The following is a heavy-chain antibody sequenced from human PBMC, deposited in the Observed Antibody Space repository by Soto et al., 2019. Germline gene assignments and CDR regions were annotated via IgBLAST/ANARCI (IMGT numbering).Heavy chain of an antibody. Sequence: GASVKVSCKASGGTFSSYAISWVRQAPGQGLEWMGGIIPIFGTANYAQKFQGRVTITADESTSTAYMELSSLRSEDTAVYYCAGNYYGSGSYSSDYYGMDVWGQGTTVTVSS. J-gene: IGHJ6*02. CDR2: IIPIFGTA. CDR3: AGNYYGSGSYSSDYYGMDV. D-gene: IGHD3-10*01. CDR1: GGTFSSYA. V-gene: IGHV1-69*13.